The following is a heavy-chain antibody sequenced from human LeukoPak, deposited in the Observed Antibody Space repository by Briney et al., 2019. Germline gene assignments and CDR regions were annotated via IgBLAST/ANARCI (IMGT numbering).Heavy chain of an antibody. J-gene: IGHJ4*02. D-gene: IGHD2-2*01. CDR1: GFTFSSYG. CDR3: ARDCSSTSCYGAFDY. CDR2: IWYDGSNK. Sequence: GRSLRLSCAASGFTFSSYGMHWVRQAPGKGLEWVAVIWYDGSNKYYADSVKGRFTISRDNSKNTLYLQVNSLRAEDTAVYYCARDCSSTSCYGAFDYWGQGTLVTVSS. V-gene: IGHV3-33*01.